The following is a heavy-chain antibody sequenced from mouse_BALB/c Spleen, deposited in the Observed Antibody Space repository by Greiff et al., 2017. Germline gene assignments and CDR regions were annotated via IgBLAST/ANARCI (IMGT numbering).Heavy chain of an antibody. D-gene: IGHD2-10*02. J-gene: IGHJ2*01. CDR1: GYSFTGFT. V-gene: IGHV1-18*01. CDR3: ARHRYGKGYVDY. CDR2: INPYNGGT. Sequence: VQLVESGPELVKPGASMKISCKASGYSFTGFTINWVKQSHGKNLEWIGLINPYNGGTRYNQKFKGKATLTVDKSSSTAYMELLSLTSEDSAVYYCARHRYGKGYVDYWGQGTTLTVSS.